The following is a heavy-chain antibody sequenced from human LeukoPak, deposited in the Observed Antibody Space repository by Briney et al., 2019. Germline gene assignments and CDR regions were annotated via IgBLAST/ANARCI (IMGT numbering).Heavy chain of an antibody. J-gene: IGHJ4*02. CDR2: IYPGDSDT. Sequence: PGESLKISCKGSGYSFTSYWIGWVRQMPGKGLEWMGIIYPGDSDTRHTPSFEGQVTFSADKSISTAYLQWSSLKASDTAMYYCARLRDSSGYVYFWGQGTLVTVSS. CDR3: ARLRDSSGYVYF. CDR1: GYSFTSYW. V-gene: IGHV5-51*01. D-gene: IGHD3-22*01.